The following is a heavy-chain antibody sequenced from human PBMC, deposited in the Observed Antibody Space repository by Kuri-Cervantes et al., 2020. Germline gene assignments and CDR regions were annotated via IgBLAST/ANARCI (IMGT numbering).Heavy chain of an antibody. V-gene: IGHV3-30*19. CDR3: ARGLLWFGELFLPQFDY. D-gene: IGHD3-10*01. Sequence: GSLRLSCAASGFTFSSYGMHWVRQAPGKGLEWVAVTSYDGSNKYYADSVKGRFTISRDNSKNTLYVQMNSLRAEDTAVYYCARGLLWFGELFLPQFDYWGQGTLVTVSS. CDR2: TSYDGSNK. CDR1: GFTFSSYG. J-gene: IGHJ4*02.